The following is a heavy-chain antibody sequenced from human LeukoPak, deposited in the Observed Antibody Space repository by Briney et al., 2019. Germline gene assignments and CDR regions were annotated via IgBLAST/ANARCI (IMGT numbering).Heavy chain of an antibody. J-gene: IGHJ5*02. CDR2: ISWNSGSI. D-gene: IGHD5-12*01. V-gene: IGHV3-9*01. Sequence: PGGSLRLSCAASGFTFDDYAMHWVRQAPGKGLEWVSGISWNSGSIGYADSVKGRFTTSRDNAKNSLYLRMNSLRAEDTALYYCTKVDYRFRFDPWGQGTLVTVSS. CDR1: GFTFDDYA. CDR3: TKVDYRFRFDP.